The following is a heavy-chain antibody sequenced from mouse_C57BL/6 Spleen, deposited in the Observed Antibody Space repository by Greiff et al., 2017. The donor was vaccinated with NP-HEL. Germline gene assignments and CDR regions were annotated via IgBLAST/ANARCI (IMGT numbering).Heavy chain of an antibody. Sequence: EVKLVESGEGLVKPGGSLKLSCAASGFTFSSYAMSWVRQTPEKRLEWVAYISSGGDYIYYADTVKGRFTISRDNARNTLYLQMSSLKSEDTAMYYCTRDDGYDDAGRYAMDYWGQGTSVTVSS. CDR3: TRDDGYDDAGRYAMDY. CDR1: GFTFSSYA. J-gene: IGHJ4*01. D-gene: IGHD2-2*01. CDR2: ISSGGDYI. V-gene: IGHV5-9-1*02.